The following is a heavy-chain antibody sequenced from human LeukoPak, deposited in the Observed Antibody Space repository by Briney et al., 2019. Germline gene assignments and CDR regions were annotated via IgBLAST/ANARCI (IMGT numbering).Heavy chain of an antibody. V-gene: IGHV4-59*01. Sequence: SETLSLTCTVSGGSISGYHWSWFWQPPGKGLECIAYIYYSGTTRYSPSLKSRVTISVDTSKNQFSLNLNSVTAADTAVYYCARGPDDFDYWGQGTLVTVSS. CDR3: ARGPDDFDY. J-gene: IGHJ4*02. D-gene: IGHD5-24*01. CDR1: GGSISGYH. CDR2: IYYSGTT.